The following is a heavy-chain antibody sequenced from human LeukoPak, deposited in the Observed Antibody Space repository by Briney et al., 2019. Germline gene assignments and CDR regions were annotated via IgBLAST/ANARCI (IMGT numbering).Heavy chain of an antibody. J-gene: IGHJ6*04. V-gene: IGHV3-21*01. D-gene: IGHD6-13*01. Sequence: PGGSLRLSCAASGFTFSSYSMNWVRQAPGKGLEWVSSISSSSSYIYYADSVKGRFTISRDSAKNSLYLQMNSLRAEDTAVYYCARGGSSWYFHVWGKGTTVTVSS. CDR1: GFTFSSYS. CDR3: ARGGSSWYFHV. CDR2: ISSSSSYI.